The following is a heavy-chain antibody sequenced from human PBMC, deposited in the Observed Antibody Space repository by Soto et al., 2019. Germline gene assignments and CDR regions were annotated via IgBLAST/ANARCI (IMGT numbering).Heavy chain of an antibody. CDR2: FDPEDGET. Sequence: ASVKVSCKVSGYTLTELSMHWVRQAPGKGLEWMGGFDPEDGETIYAQKFQGRVTMTEDTSTDTAYMELSSLRSEDTAVYYCATLVPYYYDSSGYPHILYYFDYWGQGTLVTV. D-gene: IGHD3-22*01. V-gene: IGHV1-24*01. CDR3: ATLVPYYYDSSGYPHILYYFDY. CDR1: GYTLTELS. J-gene: IGHJ4*02.